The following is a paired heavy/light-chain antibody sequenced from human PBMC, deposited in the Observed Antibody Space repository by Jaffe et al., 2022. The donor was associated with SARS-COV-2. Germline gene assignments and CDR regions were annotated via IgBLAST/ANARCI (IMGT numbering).Heavy chain of an antibody. CDR2: ISYDGSNK. CDR3: AKVALGTLYDYVWGSLEDAFDI. J-gene: IGHJ3*02. CDR1: GFTFSSYG. Sequence: QVQLVESGGGVVQPGRSLRLSCAASGFTFSSYGMHWVRQAPGKGLEWVAVISYDGSNKYYADSVKGRFTISRDNSKNTLYLQMNSLRAEDTAVYYCAKVALGTLYDYVWGSLEDAFDIWGQGTMVTVSS. V-gene: IGHV3-30*18. D-gene: IGHD3-16*01.
Light chain of an antibody. CDR2: LNSDGSH. V-gene: IGLV4-69*01. CDR3: QTWGTGIPV. CDR1: SGHSSYA. J-gene: IGLJ1*01. Sequence: QLVLTQSPSASASLGASVKLTCTLSSGHSSYAIAWHQQQPEKGPRYLMKLNSDGSHSKGDGIPDRFSGSSSGAERYLTISSLQSEDEADYYCQTWGTGIPVFGTGTKVTVL.